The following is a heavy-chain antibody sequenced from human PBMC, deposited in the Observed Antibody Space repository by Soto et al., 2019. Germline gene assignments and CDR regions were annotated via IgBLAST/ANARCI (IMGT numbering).Heavy chain of an antibody. CDR3: ARVDSGYANYYYYYYMDV. D-gene: IGHD5-12*01. V-gene: IGHV4-59*01. CDR2: IYYSGST. Sequence: TSETLSLTCTVSGGSISSYYWSWIRQPPGKGLKWIGYIYYSGSTNYNPSLKSRVTISVDTSKNQFSLKLSSVTAADMAVYYCARVDSGYANYYYYYYMDVWGKGTTVTVSS. J-gene: IGHJ6*03. CDR1: GGSISSYY.